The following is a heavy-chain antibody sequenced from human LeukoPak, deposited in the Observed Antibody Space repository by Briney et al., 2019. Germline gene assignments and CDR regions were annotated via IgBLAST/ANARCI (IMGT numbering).Heavy chain of an antibody. J-gene: IGHJ4*02. D-gene: IGHD6-13*01. Sequence: GGSLRLSCAASGFTFSTYWMSWVRQAPGKGLEGVANIQQDGSEKYYVDSVKGRLTISRDNAKNSLYLQMNSLRAEDTAVYYCARDNMRDGGIAAAGTDYWGQGTLVTVSS. V-gene: IGHV3-7*01. CDR3: ARDNMRDGGIAAAGTDY. CDR2: IQQDGSEK. CDR1: GFTFSTYW.